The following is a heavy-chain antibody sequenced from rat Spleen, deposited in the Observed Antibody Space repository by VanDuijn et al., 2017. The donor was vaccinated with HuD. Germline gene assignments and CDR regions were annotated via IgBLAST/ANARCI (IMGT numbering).Heavy chain of an antibody. Sequence: EVQLVESGGGLVQPGRSMKLSCAASGFTFSNYDMAWVRQAPTKGLEWVASISYDGSSTYYRDSVKGRFTISRDNAKSTLYLQMDSLRSEDTATYYCTVYGGYWGQGVMVTVSS. CDR3: TVYGGY. CDR1: GFTFSNYD. D-gene: IGHD1-11*01. CDR2: ISYDGSST. V-gene: IGHV5-20*01. J-gene: IGHJ2*01.